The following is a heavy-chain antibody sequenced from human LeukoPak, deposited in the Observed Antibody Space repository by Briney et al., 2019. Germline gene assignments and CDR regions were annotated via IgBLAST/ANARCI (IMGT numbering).Heavy chain of an antibody. CDR3: ASLVGATTLDY. CDR2: INHSGST. CDR1: GGSFSGYY. Sequence: SETLSLTCAVYGGSFSGYYWSWIRQPPGKGLEWIGEINHSGSTNYNPSLKSRVTISVDTSKNRFSLKLSSVTAADTAVYYCASLVGATTLDYWGQGTLVAVSS. D-gene: IGHD1-26*01. V-gene: IGHV4-34*01. J-gene: IGHJ4*02.